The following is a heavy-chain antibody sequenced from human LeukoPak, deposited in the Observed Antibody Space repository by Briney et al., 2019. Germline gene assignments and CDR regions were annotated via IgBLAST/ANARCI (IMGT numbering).Heavy chain of an antibody. CDR3: ARHHGNFWSGYYIY. CDR2: MFHSGST. CDR1: GYSIRSGYY. V-gene: IGHV4-38-2*01. J-gene: IGHJ4*02. D-gene: IGHD3-3*01. Sequence: SETLSLACAVSGYSIRSGYYWGWIRQPPGKGLEWIGSMFHSGSTYYNPSLKSRVTISVDTSKNQFSLKLTSVTAADTAVYYCARHHGNFWSGYYIYWGQGILVTVSS.